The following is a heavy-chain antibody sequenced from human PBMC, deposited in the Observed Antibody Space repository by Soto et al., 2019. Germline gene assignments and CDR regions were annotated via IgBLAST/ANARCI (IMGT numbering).Heavy chain of an antibody. V-gene: IGHV4-34*01. D-gene: IGHD2-2*01. CDR2: INHSRST. J-gene: IGHJ4*02. CDR1: GVSFRGYS. Sequence: SETLSLTCADYGVSFRGYSWRCILPPPGAWLEWIGEINHSRSTNYNPSLKSRVTISVDTSKNQFSLKLSSVTAADTAVYYCARWMTPRYCSSTSCYAPFDYWGQGTLVTVS. CDR3: ARWMTPRYCSSTSCYAPFDY.